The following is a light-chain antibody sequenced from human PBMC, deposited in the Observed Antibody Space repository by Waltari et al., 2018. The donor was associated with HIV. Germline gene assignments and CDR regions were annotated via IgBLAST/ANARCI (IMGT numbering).Light chain of an antibody. Sequence: QSALTQPPSASGSPGQSVPISCPGTSNDVGGYNYVSWYQQHPGKAPKLMIYEVSKRPSGVPDRVSGSKSGNTASLTVSGLQAEDEADYYCSSSRVFGGGTKLTVL. CDR1: SNDVGGYNY. V-gene: IGLV2-8*01. CDR2: EVS. J-gene: IGLJ3*02. CDR3: SSSRV.